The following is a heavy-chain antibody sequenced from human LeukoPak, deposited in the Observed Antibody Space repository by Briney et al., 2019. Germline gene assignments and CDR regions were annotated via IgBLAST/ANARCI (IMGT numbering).Heavy chain of an antibody. CDR2: IYSSGST. CDR3: ARRAVAAGAFDI. CDR1: GGSISSYY. Sequence: SETLSLTCSVSGGSISSYYWSWIRQPPGKGLEWIGYIYSSGSTNYNSSLKSRVTISVDTSKNQFSLKLSSVTAADTAVYYCARRAVAAGAFDIWGQGTMVTVSS. J-gene: IGHJ3*02. D-gene: IGHD6-19*01. V-gene: IGHV4-59*08.